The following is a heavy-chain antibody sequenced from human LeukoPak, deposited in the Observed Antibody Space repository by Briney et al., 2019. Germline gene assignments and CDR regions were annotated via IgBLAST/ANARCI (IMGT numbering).Heavy chain of an antibody. Sequence: PGGSLRLSCAASGFIFDDCAMHWVRQAPGKGPEWVSLISGDGFSTYYADSVKGRFTISRDNSKNSLFLQMNSLRTEDTALYYCAKARLIGYYRTPYYYYAMDVWGQGTTVAVSS. V-gene: IGHV3-43*02. D-gene: IGHD3-9*01. CDR3: AKARLIGYYRTPYYYYAMDV. CDR1: GFIFDDCA. J-gene: IGHJ6*02. CDR2: ISGDGFST.